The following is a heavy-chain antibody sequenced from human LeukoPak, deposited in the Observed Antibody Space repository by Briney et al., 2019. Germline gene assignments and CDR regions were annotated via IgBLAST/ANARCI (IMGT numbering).Heavy chain of an antibody. CDR2: ISSSSTYM. J-gene: IGHJ4*02. V-gene: IGHV3-21*01. CDR3: ARERGAGLSSSWVDY. D-gene: IGHD6-13*01. Sequence: GGSLRLSCAASGFPFSSYSMNWVRQAPGKGLEWVSSISSSSTYMYYADSVKGRFTISRDNANNSLYLQMNSLRVEDTAVYYCARERGAGLSSSWVDYWGQGTLVTVSS. CDR1: GFPFSSYS.